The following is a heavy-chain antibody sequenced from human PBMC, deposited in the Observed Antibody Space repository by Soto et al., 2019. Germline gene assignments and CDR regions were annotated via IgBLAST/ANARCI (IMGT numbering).Heavy chain of an antibody. CDR1: GGSISTYY. V-gene: IGHV4-59*01. CDR3: ARGTRATQYYYYFYGMDV. CDR2: ISYSGST. J-gene: IGHJ6*02. Sequence: PSETLSLTCTVSGGSISTYYWTWIRQPPGKGLEWIGYISYSGSTNYSPSLKSRLTISLNTSKKHFSLKLSSVTAADTAVYYCARGTRATQYYYYFYGMDVWGQGTTVTVSS.